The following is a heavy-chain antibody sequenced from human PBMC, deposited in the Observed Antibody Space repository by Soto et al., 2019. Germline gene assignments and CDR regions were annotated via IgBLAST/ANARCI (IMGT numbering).Heavy chain of an antibody. D-gene: IGHD6-13*01. CDR1: GYTFTNYA. J-gene: IGHJ6*02. Sequence: ASVKVSCKASGYTFTNYAMHWVRQAPGQRLEWMGWINAGNGNTRYSQKFQGRVTITRDTSASTAYMELSSLRSEYTAVYYCARGPDMATSSYYYYVLDFSAQGSTVIGSS. CDR3: ARGPDMATSSYYYYVLDF. V-gene: IGHV1-3*01. CDR2: INAGNGNT.